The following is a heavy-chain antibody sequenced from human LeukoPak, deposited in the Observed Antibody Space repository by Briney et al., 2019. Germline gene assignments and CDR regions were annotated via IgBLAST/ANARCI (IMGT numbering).Heavy chain of an antibody. J-gene: IGHJ4*02. V-gene: IGHV4-4*02. D-gene: IGHD1-26*01. Sequence: PSGTLSLTCAVSGASISNSNWWSWVRQPPGMGLEWIGEIHHSGSTNYNPSLKSLVTISVDKSNNQFSLRLSSVTAADTAVYYCATKTEWELLADYWGQGTLVTVSS. CDR2: IHHSGST. CDR3: ATKTEWELLADY. CDR1: GASISNSNW.